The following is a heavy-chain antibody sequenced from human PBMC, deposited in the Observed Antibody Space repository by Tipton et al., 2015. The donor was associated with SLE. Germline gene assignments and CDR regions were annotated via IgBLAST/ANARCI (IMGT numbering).Heavy chain of an antibody. CDR2: VYYTGNT. Sequence: TLSLTCTVSGGSISSSTYYWGWIRQPPGKGLEWIGSVYYTGNTYYNPSLKSRVTISIDTSKNQFSLRLTSMTPADTTLYYCARARRTTSSHFDYWGQGTLVTVSS. D-gene: IGHD1-14*01. CDR1: GGSISSSTYY. V-gene: IGHV4-39*07. J-gene: IGHJ4*02. CDR3: ARARRTTSSHFDY.